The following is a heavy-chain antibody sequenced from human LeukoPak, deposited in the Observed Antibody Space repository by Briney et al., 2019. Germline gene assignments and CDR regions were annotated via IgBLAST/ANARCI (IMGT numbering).Heavy chain of an antibody. CDR2: IWYDGSNK. CDR1: GFTFSSYG. J-gene: IGHJ3*02. Sequence: GGSLRLSCAASGFTFSSYGMHRVRQAPGKGLEWVAVIWYDGSNKYYADSVKGRFTISRDNSKNTLYLQMNSLRAEDTAVYYCARGYCSSTSCPTFDHDAFDIWGQGTMVTVSS. D-gene: IGHD2-2*01. CDR3: ARGYCSSTSCPTFDHDAFDI. V-gene: IGHV3-33*01.